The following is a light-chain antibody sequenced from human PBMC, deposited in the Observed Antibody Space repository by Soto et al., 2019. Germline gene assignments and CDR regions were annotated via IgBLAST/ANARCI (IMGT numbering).Light chain of an antibody. J-gene: IGLJ3*02. V-gene: IGLV1-40*01. Sequence: QSVLTQPPSVSGAPGQKVTISCTGSSSNIGAGYDVHWYQQLPGTAPKLLIYGNNNRPSGVPVRFSGSKSATSASLAITGLQAEDEADYYCQSYDSSLTALVFGGGTKVTVL. CDR3: QSYDSSLTALV. CDR2: GNN. CDR1: SSNIGAGYD.